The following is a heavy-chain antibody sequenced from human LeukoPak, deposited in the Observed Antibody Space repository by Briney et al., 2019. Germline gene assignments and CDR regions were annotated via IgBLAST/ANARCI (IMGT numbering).Heavy chain of an antibody. D-gene: IGHD2-2*02. CDR3: VAILVSGAIWQFDL. Sequence: GGSLRLSCAASGFTFSSHWMHWVRQTPGKGLVWVSRIESDGSTTMYTDSVRGRFTISRDTSKNTLYLQMNSLRAEDTAVYYCVAILVSGAIWQFDLWGRGTLVTVSS. CDR2: IESDGSTT. CDR1: GFTFSSHW. V-gene: IGHV3-74*03. J-gene: IGHJ2*01.